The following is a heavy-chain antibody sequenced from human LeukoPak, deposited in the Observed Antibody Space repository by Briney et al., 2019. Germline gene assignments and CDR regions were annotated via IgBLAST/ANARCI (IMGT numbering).Heavy chain of an antibody. CDR3: ARDRVEIVVAGTVDC. CDR1: GFTFSNYP. CDR2: ISYDGSNE. D-gene: IGHD6-19*01. J-gene: IGHJ4*02. Sequence: GGSLRLSCAASGFTFSNYPMHWVRQAPGKGLEWVAVISYDGSNEYYADSVKGRFTISRDNSKNTLYMQMNGLGAEDTAVYYCARDRVEIVVAGTVDCWGQGTLVTVSS. V-gene: IGHV3-30-3*01.